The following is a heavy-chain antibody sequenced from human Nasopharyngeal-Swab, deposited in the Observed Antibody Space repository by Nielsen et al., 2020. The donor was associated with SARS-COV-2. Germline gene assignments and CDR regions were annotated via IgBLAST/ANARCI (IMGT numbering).Heavy chain of an antibody. V-gene: IGHV4-39*01. D-gene: IGHD2-21*01. J-gene: IGHJ3*02. CDR3: ARHVALAGWAFDI. CDR2: IYYSGST. Sequence: SETLSLTCTVSGRSISSSSYYWGWIRQPPGKGLEWIGSIYYSGSTYYNPSLKSRVTISVDTSKNQFSLKLSSVTAADTAVYYCARHVALAGWAFDIWGQGTMVTVSS. CDR1: GRSISSSSYY.